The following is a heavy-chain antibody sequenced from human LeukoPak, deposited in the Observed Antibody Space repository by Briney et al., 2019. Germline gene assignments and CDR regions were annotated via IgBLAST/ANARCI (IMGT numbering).Heavy chain of an antibody. J-gene: IGHJ4*02. CDR2: INPSGGST. V-gene: IGHV1-46*03. CDR3: GRDIGVVVAATVFDY. Sequence: ASVKVSCKASGYTFTSYYMHWVRQAPGQGLGWMGIINPSGGSTSYAQKFLGRVTMIRVASTSTVYMELRSLVSEDASAYYCGRDIGVVVAATVFDYWSQGTLVIVSS. CDR1: GYTFTSYY. D-gene: IGHD2-15*01.